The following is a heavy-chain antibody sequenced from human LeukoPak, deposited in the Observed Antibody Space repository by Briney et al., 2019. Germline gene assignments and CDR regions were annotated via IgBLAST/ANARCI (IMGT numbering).Heavy chain of an antibody. D-gene: IGHD5-18*01. V-gene: IGHV3-11*06. Sequence: GGSLRLSCAASGFTFSDYYMSWIRQAPGKGLEWVSYISSSSSYTNYAASVKGRFTISRDNAKNSLYLQMNSLRAEDTAVYYCARAWIQLWHPYYYYGMDVWGKGTTVTVSS. CDR3: ARAWIQLWHPYYYYGMDV. CDR2: ISSSSSYT. J-gene: IGHJ6*04. CDR1: GFTFSDYY.